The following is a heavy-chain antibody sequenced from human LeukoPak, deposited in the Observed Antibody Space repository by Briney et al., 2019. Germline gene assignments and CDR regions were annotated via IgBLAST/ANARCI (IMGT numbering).Heavy chain of an antibody. CDR1: GYTFTSYG. V-gene: IGHV1-69*10. J-gene: IGHJ6*03. D-gene: IGHD3-22*01. Sequence: SVKVSCKASGYTFTSYGISWARQAPGQGLEWMGGIIPIFGIANYAQKFQDRVTITADKSTSTAYMELSSLRSEDTAVYYCARQGPTYYDSSGYYYAEDYYMDVWGKGTTVTISS. CDR2: IIPIFGIA. CDR3: ARQGPTYYDSSGYYYAEDYYMDV.